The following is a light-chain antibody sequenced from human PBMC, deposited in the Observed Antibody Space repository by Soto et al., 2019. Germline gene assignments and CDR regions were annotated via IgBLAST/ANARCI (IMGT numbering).Light chain of an antibody. Sequence: DIQMTQSPSSLSASVGDRVTITCRARQSISSYLNWYQQKPGKAPKLLIYAASSLQSGVPSRFSGSGSGTDCTLTISSLQPEDFATYYCQQSYRTPLTFGGGTKVEIK. CDR2: AAS. CDR3: QQSYRTPLT. CDR1: QSISSY. V-gene: IGKV1-39*01. J-gene: IGKJ4*01.